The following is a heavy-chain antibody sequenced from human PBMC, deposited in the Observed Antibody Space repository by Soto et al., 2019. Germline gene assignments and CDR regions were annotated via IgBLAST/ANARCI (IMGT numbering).Heavy chain of an antibody. D-gene: IGHD3-9*01. Sequence: GGSLRLSCAASGFTFSSYSMNWVRQAPGKGLEWVSYISSSSTIYYADSVKGRFTISRDNAKNSLYLQMNSLRAEDTAVYYCASTSLRYFDWLPPPDFDYWGQGTLVTVSS. J-gene: IGHJ4*02. V-gene: IGHV3-48*01. CDR3: ASTSLRYFDWLPPPDFDY. CDR2: ISSSSTI. CDR1: GFTFSSYS.